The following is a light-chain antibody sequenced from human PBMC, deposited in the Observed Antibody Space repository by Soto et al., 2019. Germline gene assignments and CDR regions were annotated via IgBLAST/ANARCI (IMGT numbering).Light chain of an antibody. J-gene: IGKJ1*01. V-gene: IGKV1-5*03. CDR3: QHYNSYSEE. CDR2: KAS. Sequence: DIQMTQSPSTLSGSVGCRFTITCRPSQTISSWLAWYQQKPGKAPKLLIYKASTLKSGGPSRFSGSGSGTEFTLTISSLQPDDFATYYCQHYNSYSEEFSQGTKV. CDR1: QTISSW.